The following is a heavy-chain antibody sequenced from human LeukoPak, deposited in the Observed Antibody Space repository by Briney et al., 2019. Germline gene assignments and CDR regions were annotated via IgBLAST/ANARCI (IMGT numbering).Heavy chain of an antibody. CDR1: GYTFTSYG. Sequence: ASVKVSCKASGYTFTSYGISRVRQAPGQGLEWMGWISAYNGNTNYAQKLQGRVTMTTDTSTSTAYMMLRSLRSDDTAVYYCARVYYDILTGYFPSDLDCWGPGTLVTVSS. CDR2: ISAYNGNT. V-gene: IGHV1-18*01. CDR3: ARVYYDILTGYFPSDLDC. D-gene: IGHD3-9*01. J-gene: IGHJ4*02.